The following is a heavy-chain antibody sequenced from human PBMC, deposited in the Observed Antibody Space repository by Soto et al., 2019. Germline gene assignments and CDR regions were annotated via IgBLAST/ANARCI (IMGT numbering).Heavy chain of an antibody. D-gene: IGHD5-18*01. CDR3: ALTRYSNGSLIHGMDC. V-gene: IGHV5-10-1*01. CDR2: IDPGDSYT. J-gene: IGHJ4*02. Sequence: GESLKISSKGSGYKFSNYWNSWVRQMPGKGLEWMGRIDPGDSYTNYSPSFKGHVTFSADKSISTAYLQWSSLKSSDSAMYYCALTRYSNGSLIHGMDCWGQGTLVTVSS. CDR1: GYKFSNYW.